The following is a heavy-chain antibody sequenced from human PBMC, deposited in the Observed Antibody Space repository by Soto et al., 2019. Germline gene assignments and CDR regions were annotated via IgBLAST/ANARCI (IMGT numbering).Heavy chain of an antibody. CDR1: GFTFSSHS. CDR3: ANKATSTDYYHFDY. D-gene: IGHD3-22*01. Sequence: PVGSLRLSCADSGFTFSSHSMTWVRQAPGRGLEWVSTISGGGRSTYYADSLKGRFTISRDNSKNTLYLQMNSLRAEDTAVYYCANKATSTDYYHFDYWGQGSLVTVSS. J-gene: IGHJ4*02. V-gene: IGHV3-23*01. CDR2: ISGGGRST.